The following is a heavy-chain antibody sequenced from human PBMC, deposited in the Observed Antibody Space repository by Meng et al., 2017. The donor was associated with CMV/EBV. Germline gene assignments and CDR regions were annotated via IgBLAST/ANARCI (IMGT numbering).Heavy chain of an antibody. CDR3: ARGAHCSSTSCYNI. CDR2: ISVYNGNT. V-gene: IGHV1-18*01. J-gene: IGHJ4*02. D-gene: IGHD2-2*01. Sequence: ASVKVSCKASGYTFTSYGISWVRQAPGQGLEWMGWISVYNGNTNYAQKFQGRVTMTTDTSTRTAYMELRSLRSDDTAVYYCARGAHCSSTSCYNIWGQGTLVTVSS. CDR1: GYTFTSYG.